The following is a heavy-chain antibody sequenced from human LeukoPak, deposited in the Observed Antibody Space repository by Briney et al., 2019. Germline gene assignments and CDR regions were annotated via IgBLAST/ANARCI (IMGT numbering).Heavy chain of an antibody. V-gene: IGHV3-21*01. Sequence: PGGSLRLSYAASGFTFSSYSMNWVRQAPGKGLEWVSSISSSSSYIYYADSVKGRFTISRDNAKNSLYLQMNSLRAEDTAVYHCASVLRGSRAFDIWGQGTMVTVSS. D-gene: IGHD5-12*01. CDR3: ASVLRGSRAFDI. CDR2: ISSSSSYI. J-gene: IGHJ3*02. CDR1: GFTFSSYS.